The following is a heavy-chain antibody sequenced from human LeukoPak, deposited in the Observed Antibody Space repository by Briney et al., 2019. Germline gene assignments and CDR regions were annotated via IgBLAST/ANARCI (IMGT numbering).Heavy chain of an antibody. CDR2: FHAGGGP. J-gene: IGHJ4*02. V-gene: IGHV3-66*04. CDR1: GFNVTTNN. Sequence: GGSLRLSCVGSGFNVTTNNMYWVRQAPGKGLECVSAFHAGGGPDYADSVRDRFTISRDNSKNTLYLQMNSLRAEDTTVYFCGRRFCNSCPLDFWGQGTLVTVSS. D-gene: IGHD2-21*01. CDR3: GRRFCNSCPLDF.